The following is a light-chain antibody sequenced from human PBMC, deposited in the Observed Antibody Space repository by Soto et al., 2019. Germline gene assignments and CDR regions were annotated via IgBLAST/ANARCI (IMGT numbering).Light chain of an antibody. CDR2: GAS. Sequence: EIVMTQSPATLSVSPGVRATLSCRASQSVSSNLAWYQQKPGQAPRLLIYGASTRATGIPARFSGSGSATEFTLTISSLQSEDFAVYYCQQYNNWPRTFGQGTKLEIK. CDR3: QQYNNWPRT. V-gene: IGKV3-15*01. CDR1: QSVSSN. J-gene: IGKJ2*01.